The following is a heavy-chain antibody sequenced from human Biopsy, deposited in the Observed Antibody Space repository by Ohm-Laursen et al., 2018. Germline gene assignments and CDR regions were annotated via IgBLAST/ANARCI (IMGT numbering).Heavy chain of an antibody. CDR2: VSTYNGNT. V-gene: IGHV1-18*01. CDR3: ARVREGGLLDY. J-gene: IGHJ4*02. CDR1: GYIFTSFG. D-gene: IGHD3-16*01. Sequence: ASVKVSCKGSGYIFTSFGVSWVRQAPGHGFEWMGWVSTYNGNTEYEQKFQGRVTMTTDTSANTAYMELRSLRSDDTAVYFCARVREGGLLDYWGQGILVTVSS.